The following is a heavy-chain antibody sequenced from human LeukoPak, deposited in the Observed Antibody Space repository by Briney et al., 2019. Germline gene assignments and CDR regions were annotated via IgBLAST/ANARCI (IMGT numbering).Heavy chain of an antibody. CDR1: GFTFSSYS. CDR2: IAADSSAI. CDR3: ARNAWKSYDSGRGRMDV. J-gene: IGHJ6*02. V-gene: IGHV3-48*01. D-gene: IGHD3-10*01. Sequence: GGSLRLSCAASGFTFSSYSMNWVRQASGKGLEWVSYIAADSSAIYHADSVRGRCTISRDNAKNSLYLQMNSLRAEDTAVYYCARNAWKSYDSGRGRMDVWGQGTTVTVSS.